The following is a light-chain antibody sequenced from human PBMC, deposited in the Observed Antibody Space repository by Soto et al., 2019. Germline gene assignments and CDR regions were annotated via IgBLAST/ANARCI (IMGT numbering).Light chain of an antibody. Sequence: EIGLTQSPGTLSLSPGERATLSCRASQSVSSSYLAWYQQKPGQAPRLLIYGASSRATGIPDRFSGSGSGTDFTLTISRLEPEDFAVYVCQQYDSSPVTFGQGTKVAIK. CDR1: QSVSSSY. V-gene: IGKV3-20*01. CDR2: GAS. CDR3: QQYDSSPVT. J-gene: IGKJ1*01.